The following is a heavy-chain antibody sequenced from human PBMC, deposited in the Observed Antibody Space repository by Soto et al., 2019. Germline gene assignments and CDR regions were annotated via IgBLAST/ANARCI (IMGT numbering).Heavy chain of an antibody. V-gene: IGHV3-23*01. CDR3: AKDPGYSSGWPQDY. CDR2: ISGSGGST. J-gene: IGHJ4*02. CDR1: GFTFSSYA. D-gene: IGHD6-19*01. Sequence: ASVKVSCAASGFTFSSYAMSWVRQAPGKGLEWVSAISGSGGSTYYADSVKGRFTISRDNSKNTLYLQMNSLRAEDTAVYYCAKDPGYSSGWPQDYWGQGTLVTVSS.